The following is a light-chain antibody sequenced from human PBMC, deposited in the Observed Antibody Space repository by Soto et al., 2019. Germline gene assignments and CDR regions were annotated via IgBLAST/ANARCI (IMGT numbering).Light chain of an antibody. CDR3: QHYNDWPPTWT. J-gene: IGKJ1*01. CDR1: QSVSSK. CDR2: GAS. V-gene: IGKV3-15*01. Sequence: EIVMTQSPATLSVSPGERATLSCRASQSVSSKLAWYQQKPGQAPRVLIFGASTRATGIPARFSGSGSGTEFTLTISSLQSEDFAFYYCQHYNDWPPTWTFGQGTSVEIK.